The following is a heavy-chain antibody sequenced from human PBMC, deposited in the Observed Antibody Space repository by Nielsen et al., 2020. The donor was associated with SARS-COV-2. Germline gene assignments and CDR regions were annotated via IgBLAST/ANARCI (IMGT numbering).Heavy chain of an antibody. CDR2: IIPIFVTP. CDR3: ATISPSETSYTT. Sequence: SVKVSCKVSGGTSSSYIINWVRQAPGQGPEWMGGIIPIFVTPKYAQNFQGRVTIIADESTSTVYMEMSSLRSEDTAVYYCATISPSETSYTTWGQGTLVTVSS. CDR1: GGTSSSYI. J-gene: IGHJ5*02. V-gene: IGHV1-69*13. D-gene: IGHD3-10*01.